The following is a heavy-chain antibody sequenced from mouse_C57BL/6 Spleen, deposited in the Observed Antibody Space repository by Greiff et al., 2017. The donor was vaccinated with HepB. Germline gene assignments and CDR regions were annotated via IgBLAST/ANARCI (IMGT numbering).Heavy chain of an antibody. CDR3: ARYENLLLRTGYFDY. V-gene: IGHV1-64*01. CDR1: GYTFTSYW. J-gene: IGHJ2*01. CDR2: IHPNSGST. D-gene: IGHD1-1*01. Sequence: QVQLQQPGAELVKPGASVKLSCKASGYTFTSYWMHWVKQRPGQGLEWIGMIHPNSGSTNYNEKFKSKATLTVDKSSSTAYMQLSSLTSEDSAVYYCARYENLLLRTGYFDYWGQGTTLTVSS.